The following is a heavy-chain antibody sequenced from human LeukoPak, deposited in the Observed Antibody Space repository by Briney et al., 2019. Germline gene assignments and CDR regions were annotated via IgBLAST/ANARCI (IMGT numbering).Heavy chain of an antibody. Sequence: EASVKVSCKASGYIFTTYAMHWVRQAPGQRLEWMGIINPSGGSTSYAQKFQGRVTMTRDTSTSTVYMELSSLRSEDTAVYYCAREVLGSGPAAFDYWGQGTLVTVSS. CDR1: GYIFTTYA. V-gene: IGHV1-46*01. D-gene: IGHD1-26*01. CDR3: AREVLGSGPAAFDY. J-gene: IGHJ4*02. CDR2: INPSGGST.